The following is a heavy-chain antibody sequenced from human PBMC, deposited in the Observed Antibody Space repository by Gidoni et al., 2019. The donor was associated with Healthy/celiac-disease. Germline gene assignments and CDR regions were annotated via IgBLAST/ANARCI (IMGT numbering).Heavy chain of an antibody. J-gene: IGHJ6*03. Sequence: QVQLVESGGGVVQPGRSLSLSCAASGFTFSSYAMHWVRQAPGKGLEWVAVISYDGSNKYYADSVKGRFTISRDNSKNTLYLQMNSLRAEDTAVYYCASPRNPDYYYYMDVWGKGTTVTVSS. CDR2: ISYDGSNK. V-gene: IGHV3-30-3*01. CDR1: GFTFSSYA. D-gene: IGHD1-1*01. CDR3: ASPRNPDYYYYMDV.